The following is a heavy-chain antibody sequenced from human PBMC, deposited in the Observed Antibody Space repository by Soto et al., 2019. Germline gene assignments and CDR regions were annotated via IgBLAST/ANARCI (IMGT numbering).Heavy chain of an antibody. CDR2: INAGNGNT. J-gene: IGHJ4*02. CDR1: GYTFTSYA. CDR3: ARPYDSSGYYYQYYFDY. D-gene: IGHD3-22*01. V-gene: IGHV1-3*01. Sequence: GASVKVSCKASGYTFTSYAMHWVRQAPGQRLEWMGWINAGNGNTKYSQKFQGRVTITRDTSASTAYMELSSLRSEDTAVYYCARPYDSSGYYYQYYFDYWGQGTLVTVS.